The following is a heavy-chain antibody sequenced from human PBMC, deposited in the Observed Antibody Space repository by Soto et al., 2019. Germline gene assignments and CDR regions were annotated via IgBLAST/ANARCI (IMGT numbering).Heavy chain of an antibody. Sequence: LSLTCAVYGKSLSGYYWSWIRQPPGKALEWIGEINHSGNTNYNPSLKSRVTISVDTSKNQLFLNLSSVTAADTAMYYCARHHVRGRTIAGAAEFWGQGTLVTVPS. V-gene: IGHV4-34*01. CDR3: ARHHVRGRTIAGAAEF. J-gene: IGHJ4*02. CDR2: INHSGNT. D-gene: IGHD1-26*01. CDR1: GKSLSGYY.